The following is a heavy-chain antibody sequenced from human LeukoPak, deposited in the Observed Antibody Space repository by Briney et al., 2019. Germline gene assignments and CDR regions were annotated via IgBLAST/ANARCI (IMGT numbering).Heavy chain of an antibody. Sequence: PGGSLRLSCAATGFTFSSYAMSWVRQAPGKGLEWVSAISGSGGSTYYADSVKGRFTISRDNSKNTLYLQMNSLRAEDTAVYYCARLGSSWYYFDYWGQGTLVTVSS. CDR3: ARLGSSWYYFDY. V-gene: IGHV3-23*01. D-gene: IGHD6-13*01. CDR1: GFTFSSYA. J-gene: IGHJ4*02. CDR2: ISGSGGST.